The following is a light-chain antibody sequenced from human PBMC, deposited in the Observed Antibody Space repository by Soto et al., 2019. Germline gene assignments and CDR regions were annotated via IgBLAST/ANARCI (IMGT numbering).Light chain of an antibody. J-gene: IGKJ5*01. Sequence: IVLTQPPATLSLSPGERATLSCRASQSVSSYLAWYQQKPGQAPRLLIYDASNRATGIPARFSGSGSGTDFTLTISSLEPEDFAVYYCQQRSNWPLITFGQGTRLEIK. CDR2: DAS. V-gene: IGKV3-11*01. CDR3: QQRSNWPLIT. CDR1: QSVSSY.